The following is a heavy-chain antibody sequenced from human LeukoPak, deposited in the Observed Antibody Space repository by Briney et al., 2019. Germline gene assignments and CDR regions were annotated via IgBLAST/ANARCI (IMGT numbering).Heavy chain of an antibody. D-gene: IGHD2-15*01. V-gene: IGHV1-69*13. Sequence: ASVKVSCKASGGTFSSYAISWVRQAPGQGLEWMGGIIPIFGTANYAQKFQGRVTITADESTSTAYMELSSLRSEDAAVYYCARDQGYCSGGSCYSYYYYGMDVWGQGTTVTVSS. CDR2: IIPIFGTA. CDR1: GGTFSSYA. CDR3: ARDQGYCSGGSCYSYYYYGMDV. J-gene: IGHJ6*02.